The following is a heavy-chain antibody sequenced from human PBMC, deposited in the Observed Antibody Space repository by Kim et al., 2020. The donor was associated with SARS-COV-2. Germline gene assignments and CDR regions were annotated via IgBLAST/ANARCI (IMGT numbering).Heavy chain of an antibody. V-gene: IGHV3-20*01. CDR1: GFTFDDYG. CDR3: ARDLSGPGVVVTAPGGLDP. J-gene: IGHJ5*02. D-gene: IGHD2-21*02. Sequence: GGSLRLSCAASGFTFDDYGMSWVRQAPGKGLEWVSGINWNGGSTGYADSVKGRFTISRDNAKNSLYLQMNSLRAEDTALYHCARDLSGPGVVVTAPGGLDPWGQGTLVTVSS. CDR2: INWNGGST.